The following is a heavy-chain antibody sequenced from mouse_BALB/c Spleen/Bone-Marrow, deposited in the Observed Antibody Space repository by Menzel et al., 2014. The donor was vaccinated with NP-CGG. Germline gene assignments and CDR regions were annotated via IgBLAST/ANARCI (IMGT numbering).Heavy chain of an antibody. Sequence: EVQGVESGAELVKPGASVKLSCTASGFNIKDTYMHWVKRRPEQGLERIGRIDPANGNIKYDPKFQGKATITADTSSNTAYLQLSSLTSEDTAVYYCAPYYYGRWFANWGQGTLVTVSA. CDR1: GFNIKDTY. CDR3: APYYYGRWFAN. CDR2: IDPANGNI. V-gene: IGHV14-3*02. D-gene: IGHD1-1*01. J-gene: IGHJ3*01.